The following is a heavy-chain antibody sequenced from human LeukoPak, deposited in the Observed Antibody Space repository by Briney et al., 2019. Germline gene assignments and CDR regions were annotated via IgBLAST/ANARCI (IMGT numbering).Heavy chain of an antibody. V-gene: IGHV1-2*02. CDR1: GYTFTGYY. Sequence: ASVKVSCKASGYTFTGYYMHWVRQAPGQGLEWMGWINPNSGGTNYAQKFQGRVTMTRDTSISTAYMELSRLRSDDTAVYYCAREGIAAAGTTSYYYYYYMDVWGKGTTVTISS. CDR2: INPNSGGT. J-gene: IGHJ6*03. CDR3: AREGIAAAGTTSYYYYYYMDV. D-gene: IGHD6-13*01.